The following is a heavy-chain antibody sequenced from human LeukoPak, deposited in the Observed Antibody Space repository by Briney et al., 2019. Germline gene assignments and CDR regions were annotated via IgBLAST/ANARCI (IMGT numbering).Heavy chain of an antibody. CDR1: GFTFSSYA. Sequence: GGSLRLSCAASGFTFSSYAMSWVRQAPGKGLEWVSAISGSGGSTYYADSVKGWFTISRDNSKNTLYLQMNSLRAEDTAVYYCAKDGGAFYYYYGMDVWGQGTTVTVSS. V-gene: IGHV3-23*01. CDR3: AKDGGAFYYYYGMDV. D-gene: IGHD3-3*01. CDR2: ISGSGGST. J-gene: IGHJ6*02.